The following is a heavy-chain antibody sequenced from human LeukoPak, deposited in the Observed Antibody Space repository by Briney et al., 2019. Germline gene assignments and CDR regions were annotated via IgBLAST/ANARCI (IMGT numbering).Heavy chain of an antibody. CDR1: GFTFSVSA. CDR3: TRHYDDYVWGSYRYGYDY. D-gene: IGHD3-16*02. J-gene: IGHJ4*02. V-gene: IGHV3-73*01. CDR2: IRSKANSYAT. Sequence: PGGSLRPSCAASGFTFSVSAMQLVRQASGKGLEWVGRIRSKANSYATAYAASVKGRFTISRDDSKNTAYLQMNSLKTEDTAVYYCTRHYDDYVWGSYRYGYDYWGQGTLVTVSS.